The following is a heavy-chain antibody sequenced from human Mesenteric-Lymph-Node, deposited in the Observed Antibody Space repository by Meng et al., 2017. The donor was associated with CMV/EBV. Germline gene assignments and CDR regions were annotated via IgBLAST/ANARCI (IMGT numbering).Heavy chain of an antibody. V-gene: IGHV1-69*02. D-gene: IGHD3-3*01. J-gene: IGHJ4*02. CDR1: GGTFSSYT. Sequence: SVKVSCKASGGTFSSYTISWVRQAPGQGLEWMGRIIPILGIANYAQKFQGRVTITADKSTSTAYMELSSLRSEDTAVYYCARSLYYDFWSAYSNYFDYWGQGTLVTVSS. CDR2: IIPILGIA. CDR3: ARSLYYDFWSAYSNYFDY.